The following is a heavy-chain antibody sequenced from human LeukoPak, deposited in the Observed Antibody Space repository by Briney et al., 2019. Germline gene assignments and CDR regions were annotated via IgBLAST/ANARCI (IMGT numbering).Heavy chain of an antibody. V-gene: IGHV4/OR15-8*02. CDR3: AREILGGFNPGAY. CDR1: LDSTTSNF. Sequence: SSETLSLTCTVSLDSTTSNFWSWVRQPPGKGLEWIGEIHRSGNPNYNPSLQSRVTISIDRSRNQIALELSSVTAADTAVYYCAREILGGFNPGAYWGQGTLVTVSS. J-gene: IGHJ4*02. D-gene: IGHD1-14*01. CDR2: IHRSGNP.